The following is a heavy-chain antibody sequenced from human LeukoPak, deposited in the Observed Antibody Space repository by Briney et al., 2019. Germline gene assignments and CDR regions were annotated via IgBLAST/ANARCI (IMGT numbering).Heavy chain of an antibody. CDR1: GYTFTSYG. V-gene: IGHV1-18*01. CDR3: ARDYGDFHFEF. CDR2: ISAYNGNT. J-gene: IGHJ4*02. Sequence: ASVKVSCKASGYTFTSYGISWLRQAPGQGLEWMGWISAYNGNTNYAEKFQGRVTMTSNTSISTAYMELSSLRSEDTAVYYCARDYGDFHFEFWGQGTPVTVSS. D-gene: IGHD4-17*01.